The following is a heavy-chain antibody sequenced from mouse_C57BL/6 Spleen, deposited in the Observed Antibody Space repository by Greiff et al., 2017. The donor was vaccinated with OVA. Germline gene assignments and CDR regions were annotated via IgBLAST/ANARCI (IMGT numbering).Heavy chain of an antibody. J-gene: IGHJ2*01. CDR1: GFTFTDYY. V-gene: IGHV7-3*01. D-gene: IGHD2-2*01. Sequence: EVKLMESGGGLVQPGGSLSLSCAASGFTFTDYYMSWVRQPPGKALEWLGFIRNKANGYTTEYSASVKGRFTISRDNSQSILYLQMNALRAEDSATYYCARLYGSFDYWGQGTTLTVSS. CDR2: IRNKANGYTT. CDR3: ARLYGSFDY.